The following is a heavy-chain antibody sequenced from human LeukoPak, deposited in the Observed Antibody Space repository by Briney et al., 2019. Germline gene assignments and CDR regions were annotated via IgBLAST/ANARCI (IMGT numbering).Heavy chain of an antibody. J-gene: IGHJ4*02. CDR3: AEAGYSTSTLPTDY. V-gene: IGHV3-23*01. CDR2: ISGSGGST. D-gene: IGHD6-13*01. CDR1: GFTFSSYA. Sequence: GGSLRLSCAASGFTFSSYAMSWVRQAPGKGLEWVSAISGSGGSTYYADSVKGRFTISRDNSKNTLYLQTNSLRAEDTAVYYCAEAGYSTSTLPTDYWGQGTLVTVSS.